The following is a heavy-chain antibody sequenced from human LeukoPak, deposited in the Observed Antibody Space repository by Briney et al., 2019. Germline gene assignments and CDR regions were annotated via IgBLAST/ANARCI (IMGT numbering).Heavy chain of an antibody. Sequence: ASVNVSSEASGYTFTKSDYMHWVRPAPGRGLEWMGILNPSDGTTFYAQKFQGRVTMTRDTSTNTVYMELSSLRSEDTAVFYCARGPTDMYFDYWGQGSLVTVSS. CDR3: ARGPTDMYFDY. V-gene: IGHV1-46*01. J-gene: IGHJ4*02. CDR2: LNPSDGTT. CDR1: GYTFTKSDY.